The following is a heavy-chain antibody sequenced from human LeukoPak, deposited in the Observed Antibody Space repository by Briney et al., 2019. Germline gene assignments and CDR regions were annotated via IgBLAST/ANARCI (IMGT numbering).Heavy chain of an antibody. V-gene: IGHV4-59*08. CDR1: GASISSDY. CDR2: IYHSGHT. CDR3: ARHLKAAGRYFDY. D-gene: IGHD6-13*01. J-gene: IGHJ4*02. Sequence: SETLSLTCTVSGASISSDYWSWIRQPPGKGLEWIGYIYHSGHTMSNPSLKSRVTISIDTSNNQFSLKLSSVTAADTAIYYCARHLKAAGRYFDYWGQGTLVTVSS.